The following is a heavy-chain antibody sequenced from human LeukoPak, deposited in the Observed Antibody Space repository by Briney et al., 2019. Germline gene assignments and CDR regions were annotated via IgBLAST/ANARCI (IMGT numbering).Heavy chain of an antibody. J-gene: IGHJ5*02. CDR3: ANIAAAATTRGFDP. D-gene: IGHD6-13*01. CDR2: IKLDGSEK. Sequence: GGSLRLSCAASGFTFSSYWMSWVRQAPGKGLEWVANIKLDGSEKYYVDSVKGRFTISRDNAKKSLYLQMNSLRDEDTAVYYCANIAAAATTRGFDPWGQGTLVTVSS. CDR1: GFTFSSYW. V-gene: IGHV3-7*03.